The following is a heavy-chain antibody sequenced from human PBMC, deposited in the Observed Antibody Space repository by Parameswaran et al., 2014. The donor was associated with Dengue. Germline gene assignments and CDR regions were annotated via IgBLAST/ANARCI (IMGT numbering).Heavy chain of an antibody. D-gene: IGHD5-12*01. Sequence: VRQAPGKGLDGFSYISSSGSTIYYADSVKGRFTISRDNAKNSLYLQMNSLRAEDTAVYYCARDGGYSGYDAFDIWGQGTMVTVSS. CDR3: ARDGGYSGYDAFDI. CDR2: ISSSGSTI. J-gene: IGHJ3*02. V-gene: IGHV3-11*01.